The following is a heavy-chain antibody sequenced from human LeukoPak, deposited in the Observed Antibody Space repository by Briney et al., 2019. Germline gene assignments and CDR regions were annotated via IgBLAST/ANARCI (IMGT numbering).Heavy chain of an antibody. J-gene: IGHJ4*02. D-gene: IGHD5-18*01. CDR1: GYNFATYW. V-gene: IGHV5-51*01. Sequence: GESLKISCKGSGYNFATYWIGWVRQMPGKGLEWMGIIYPGDSSIKYRPSVQGQVTISADKSISTAYLQWNSLKASDTAMYYCARLGYSYGQGDYWGQGTLVTVSS. CDR3: ARLGYSYGQGDY. CDR2: IYPGDSSI.